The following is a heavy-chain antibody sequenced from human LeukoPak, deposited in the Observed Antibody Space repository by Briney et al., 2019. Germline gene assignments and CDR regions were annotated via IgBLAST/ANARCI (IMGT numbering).Heavy chain of an antibody. CDR1: GYSFTSYW. Sequence: LGESLKISCKGSGYSFTSYWIGWVRQMPGKGLEWMGIIYPGDSDIRYSPSFQGLVTISADKSISTAYLQWSSLKASDTAMYYCARQEYCSGGSCYTWFDPWGQGTLVTVSS. CDR3: ARQEYCSGGSCYTWFDP. J-gene: IGHJ5*02. V-gene: IGHV5-51*01. D-gene: IGHD2-15*01. CDR2: IYPGDSDI.